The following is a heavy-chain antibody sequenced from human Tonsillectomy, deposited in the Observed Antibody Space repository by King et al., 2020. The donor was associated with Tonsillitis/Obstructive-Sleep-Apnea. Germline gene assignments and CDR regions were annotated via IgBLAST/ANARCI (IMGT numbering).Heavy chain of an antibody. V-gene: IGHV4-61*01. Sequence: QLQESGPGLVKPSETLSLTCTVSGGSVSSGSYYWSWIRQPPGKGLEWIGYIYYRGSTNYNPSLKSRVTISVSTSKHQCSLKLSSVTAADTAVYYCARAELAYCGGDCYDGDAFDIWGQGTMVTVSS. D-gene: IGHD2-21*01. CDR1: GGSVSSGSYY. CDR2: IYYRGST. J-gene: IGHJ3*02. CDR3: ARAELAYCGGDCYDGDAFDI.